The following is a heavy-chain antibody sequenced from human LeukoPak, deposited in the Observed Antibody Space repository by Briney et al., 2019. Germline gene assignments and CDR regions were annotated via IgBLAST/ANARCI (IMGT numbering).Heavy chain of an antibody. V-gene: IGHV3-33*01. D-gene: IGHD3-22*01. Sequence: GGSLRLSCAASGFTFSSYGMHWDRQGLGKGLEWLAVIWYDGSNKFYADSVKGRFSISRDNSKNTSYLQMNSLRAEDTAVYYCARDRRLNFYDSNTGWFDPWGQGTLVTVSS. CDR1: GFTFSSYG. CDR3: ARDRRLNFYDSNTGWFDP. J-gene: IGHJ5*02. CDR2: IWYDGSNK.